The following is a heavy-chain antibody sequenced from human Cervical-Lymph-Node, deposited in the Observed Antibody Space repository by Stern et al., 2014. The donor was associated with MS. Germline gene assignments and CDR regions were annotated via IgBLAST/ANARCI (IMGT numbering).Heavy chain of an antibody. V-gene: IGHV4-30-4*01. CDR1: GDSISSGDNS. CDR3: ARGESSRYYYYFDY. D-gene: IGHD3-22*01. J-gene: IGHJ4*02. Sequence: QLQESGPGLVKPSQTLSLPCNVSGDSISSGDNSWSWIRQSPGTGLEGIGFIYYIGSTFYNPSLKSRVTISVDTSQNQFSLRLSSVTAADTAVYYCARGESSRYYYYFDYWGQGTLVTVSS. CDR2: IYYIGST.